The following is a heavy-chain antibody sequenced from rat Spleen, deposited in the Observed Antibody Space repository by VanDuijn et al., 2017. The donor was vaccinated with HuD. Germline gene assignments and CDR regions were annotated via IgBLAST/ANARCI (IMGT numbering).Heavy chain of an antibody. J-gene: IGHJ2*01. D-gene: IGHD1-4*01. CDR3: TTEPGYNSYFAY. V-gene: IGHV5-31*01. CDR1: GFTFNNYW. Sequence: EVQLVESGGGLVQPGGSLKLPCVASGFTFNNYWMTWIRQVPGKGLEWVASITNASGRTYYPDSVKGRFTISRDVAKSTLYLQMNNLRSEDTATYYCTTEPGYNSYFAYWGQGVMVTVSS. CDR2: ITNASGRT.